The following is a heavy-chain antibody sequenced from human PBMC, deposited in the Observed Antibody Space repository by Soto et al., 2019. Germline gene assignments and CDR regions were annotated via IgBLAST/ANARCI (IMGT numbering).Heavy chain of an antibody. V-gene: IGHV3-15*01. J-gene: IGHJ4*02. CDR1: GLTFSSAW. Sequence: GGSLRLSCAASGLTFSSAWMSSVRQAPGKGLEWGGRIKSKTDGGTTDYAAPVKGRFTISRDDSKTTLYLQMNSLKTEDTAVYYCTTDRMGATGSYYWGQGALVTVSS. CDR3: TTDRMGATGSYY. CDR2: IKSKTDGGTT. D-gene: IGHD1-26*01.